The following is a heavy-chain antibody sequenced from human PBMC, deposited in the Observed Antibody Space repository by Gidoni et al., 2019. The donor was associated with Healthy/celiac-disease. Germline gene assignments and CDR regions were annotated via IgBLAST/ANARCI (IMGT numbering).Heavy chain of an antibody. CDR2: ISSSGSTI. J-gene: IGHJ6*02. V-gene: IGHV3-48*03. CDR1: GFTFSRDE. D-gene: IGHD3-10*01. Sequence: EVQLLESGGALVQPGGSLRLSSAASGFTFSRDEMNWVRQAPGKGLEWVAYISSSGSTIYYADSVKGRVTISRDNAKNSLYLQMNSLRAEDTAVYYCARDMGYGEYYYGMDVWGQGTTVTVSS. CDR3: ARDMGYGEYYYGMDV.